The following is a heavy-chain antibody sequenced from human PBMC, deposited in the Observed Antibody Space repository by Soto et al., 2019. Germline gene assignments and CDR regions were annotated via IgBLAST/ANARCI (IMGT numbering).Heavy chain of an antibody. V-gene: IGHV4-4*02. CDR3: ARAPWEPLYYYGMDV. J-gene: IGHJ6*02. CDR2: IYHSGST. CDR1: GGSISSSNW. D-gene: IGHD1-26*01. Sequence: NPSETLSLTCAVSGGSISSSNWWSWVRQPPGKGLEWIGEIYHSGSTNYNPSLKSRVTISVDKSKNQFSLKLSSVTAADTAVYYCARAPWEPLYYYGMDVWGQGTTVTVS.